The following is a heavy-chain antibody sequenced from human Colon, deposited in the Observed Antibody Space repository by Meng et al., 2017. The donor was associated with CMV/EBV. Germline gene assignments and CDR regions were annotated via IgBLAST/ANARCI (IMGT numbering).Heavy chain of an antibody. CDR2: IYHTGIT. D-gene: IGHD3-3*02. CDR1: GASISTYY. V-gene: IGHV4-59*12. Sequence: SETLSLTCTVSGASISTYYWSWIRQSPGTGLEWIGHIYHTGITNYNPSLKSRATISIDTSKNQYSLNLSSVTAADTAVYYCARDRVLGLPSLYYYYGMDVWGQGTTVTVSS. J-gene: IGHJ6*02. CDR3: ARDRVLGLPSLYYYYGMDV.